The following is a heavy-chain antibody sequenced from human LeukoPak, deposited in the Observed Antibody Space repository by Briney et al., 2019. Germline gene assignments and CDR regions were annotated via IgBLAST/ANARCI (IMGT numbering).Heavy chain of an antibody. Sequence: ASVKVSCKASGGTFSSYAISWVRQAPGQGLEWMGGIIPIFGTANYAQKFQGRVMITADESTSTAYMELSSLRPEDTAVYYCAREDSSGYSSYFDYWGQGTLVTVSS. CDR3: AREDSSGYSSYFDY. D-gene: IGHD3-22*01. J-gene: IGHJ4*02. CDR1: GGTFSSYA. V-gene: IGHV1-69*13. CDR2: IIPIFGTA.